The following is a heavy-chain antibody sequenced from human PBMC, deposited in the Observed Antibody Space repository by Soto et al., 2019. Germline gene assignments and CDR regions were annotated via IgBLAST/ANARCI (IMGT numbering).Heavy chain of an antibody. D-gene: IGHD3-9*01. Sequence: GESLKISCAASGFTFSSYAMSWVRQAPGKGLEWVSAISGSGGSTYYADSVKGRFTISRDNSKNTLYLQMNSLRAEDTAVYYCAKDKARYFDWLFVWGQGTLVTVSS. CDR1: GFTFSSYA. CDR3: AKDKARYFDWLFV. J-gene: IGHJ4*02. V-gene: IGHV3-23*01. CDR2: ISGSGGST.